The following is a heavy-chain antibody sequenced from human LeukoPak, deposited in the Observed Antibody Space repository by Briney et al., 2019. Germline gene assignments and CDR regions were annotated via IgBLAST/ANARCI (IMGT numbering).Heavy chain of an antibody. D-gene: IGHD6-13*01. CDR3: ARSLLGMALYYFDY. V-gene: IGHV1-3*01. CDR2: INGGNGHT. Sequence: ASVKVSCKASGYTFSNYAMHWVRQAPGKSLEWMGWINGGNGHTKYSQKFQGRVTITRDTSANTAYMELSSLRSEDTAVYYCARSLLGMALYYFDYWGQGTLVTVSS. J-gene: IGHJ4*02. CDR1: GYTFSNYA.